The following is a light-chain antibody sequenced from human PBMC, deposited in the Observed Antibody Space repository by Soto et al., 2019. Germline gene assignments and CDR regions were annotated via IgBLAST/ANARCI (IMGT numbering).Light chain of an antibody. V-gene: IGKV3-15*01. J-gene: IGKJ1*01. CDR2: GAS. Sequence: ILGPQSRASRSVYPGALVTLSCMASQNIGRDLAWYLQKPGQAPRLLIYGASTRATGIPARFSGSGSGTEFTLTISSLQSEDFAVYYCQQYNNWPPPWTFGQGTKVDI. CDR1: QNIGRD. CDR3: QQYNNWPPPWT.